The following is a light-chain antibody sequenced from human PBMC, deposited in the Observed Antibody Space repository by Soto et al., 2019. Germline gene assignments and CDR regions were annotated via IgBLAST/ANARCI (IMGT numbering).Light chain of an antibody. CDR3: QQYSKWPLT. Sequence: EIVMTQSPATLSVSPGERATLSCRASQSVSNDLAWYQQKPGQAPRLLFSGASTRAIGVPARFSDSGSGTEFTLTISSLQSEDSGVYYCQQYSKWPLTFGGGTKVEIK. CDR2: GAS. J-gene: IGKJ4*01. V-gene: IGKV3-15*01. CDR1: QSVSND.